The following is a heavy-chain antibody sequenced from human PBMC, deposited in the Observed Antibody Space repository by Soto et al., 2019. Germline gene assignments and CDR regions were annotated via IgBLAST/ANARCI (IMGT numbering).Heavy chain of an antibody. CDR3: ARLRVGVNWYFDL. CDR1: GFTFSDYY. D-gene: IGHD2-21*01. CDR2: ISSSGSYI. V-gene: IGHV3-11*06. J-gene: IGHJ2*01. Sequence: QMQLVESGGDLVKPGGSLRLSCEASGFTFSDYYMSWIRQVPGQGLEWLSFISSSGSYIKYSDSMRVRLTVSRDNGQNSLYRQMHSLRVEDTAVYYCARLRVGVNWYFDLWGRGTLVPVSA.